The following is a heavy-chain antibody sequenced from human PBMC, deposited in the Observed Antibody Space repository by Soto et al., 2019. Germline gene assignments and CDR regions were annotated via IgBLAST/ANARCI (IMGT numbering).Heavy chain of an antibody. V-gene: IGHV3-33*01. CDR2: IWYDGNNK. Sequence: QVQLVESGGGVVQPGRSLRLSCAASGFTFNNYGMHWVRQAPGKGLEWVAVIWYDGNNKYYADSAKGRFTISRDNSKNTLALRMNSLRAEDTAVYYCARDRVDYSSSSYNYYYAMDVWGQGTTVTVSS. CDR3: ARDRVDYSSSSYNYYYAMDV. CDR1: GFTFNNYG. J-gene: IGHJ6*02. D-gene: IGHD6-6*01.